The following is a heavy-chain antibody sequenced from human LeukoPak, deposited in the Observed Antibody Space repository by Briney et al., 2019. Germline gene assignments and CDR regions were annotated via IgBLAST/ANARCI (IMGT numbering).Heavy chain of an antibody. V-gene: IGHV3-15*01. J-gene: IGHJ4*02. D-gene: IGHD3-10*01. CDR2: VKSKSAGETT. CDR1: GLSISNDW. Sequence: GGSLRLSCAASGLSISNDWMSWVRQAPGKGLEWVARVKSKSAGETTDYAAPVKGRFTISRDDSKNTLYLQMNSLKAEDTAVYYCTLIQGWGSGSYYRDFWGQGTLVTVSS. CDR3: TLIQGWGSGSYYRDF.